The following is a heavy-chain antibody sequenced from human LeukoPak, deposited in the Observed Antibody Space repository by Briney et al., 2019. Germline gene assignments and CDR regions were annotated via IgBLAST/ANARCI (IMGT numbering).Heavy chain of an antibody. CDR1: GGTFSSYA. Sequence: SVKVSCKASGGTFSSYAISWVRQAPGQGLEWMGRIIPILGMANYAQKFQGRVTITADKSTSTAYMELSSLRSEDTAVYYCARAPTHYSSSSDFDYWGQGTLVTVSS. V-gene: IGHV1-69*04. CDR2: IIPILGMA. D-gene: IGHD6-6*01. J-gene: IGHJ4*02. CDR3: ARAPTHYSSSSDFDY.